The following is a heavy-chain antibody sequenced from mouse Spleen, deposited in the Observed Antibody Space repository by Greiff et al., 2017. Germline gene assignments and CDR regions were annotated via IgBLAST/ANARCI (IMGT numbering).Heavy chain of an antibody. D-gene: IGHD4-1*01. CDR1: GFSLTSYG. CDR2: IWSGGST. J-gene: IGHJ4*01. Sequence: QVQLKESGPGLVQPSQSLSITCTVSGFSLTSYGVHWVRQSPGKGLEWLGVIWSGGSTDYNAAFISRLSISKDNSKSQVFFKMNSLQADDTAIYYCASPPANWDVYYAMDYWGQGTSVTVSS. CDR3: ASPPANWDVYYAMDY. V-gene: IGHV2-2*01.